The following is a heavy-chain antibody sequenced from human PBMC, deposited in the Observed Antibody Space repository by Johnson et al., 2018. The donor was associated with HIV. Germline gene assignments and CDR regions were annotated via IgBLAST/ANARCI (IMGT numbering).Heavy chain of an antibody. CDR3: AREEKDNSRSASHDAFDF. V-gene: IGHV3-23*04. D-gene: IGHD2/OR15-2a*01. CDR1: GFTFSSYA. Sequence: VQLVESGGGLVQPGGSLRLSCAASGFTFSSYAMSWVRQAPGKGLEWVSAISGSGGSTYSADSVKGRFPISRDNSKNTLYLQMNSLRAEDTAVYYCAREEKDNSRSASHDAFDFWGQGTMVTVSS. J-gene: IGHJ3*01. CDR2: ISGSGGST.